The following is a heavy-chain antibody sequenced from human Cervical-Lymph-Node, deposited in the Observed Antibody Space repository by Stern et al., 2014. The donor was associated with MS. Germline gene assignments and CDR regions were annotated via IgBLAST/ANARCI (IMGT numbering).Heavy chain of an antibody. CDR1: GYTFSSYN. J-gene: IGHJ6*02. CDR2: MNPKSGTT. V-gene: IGHV1-8*01. D-gene: IGHD2-2*01. Sequence: QVQLVQSGAEVKQPGASVRVSCKASGYTFSSYNINWVRQAPGLGLEWMGWMNPKSGTTGSEQKFQGRVTLTTTTSTKTAYMELSSLRPEDTAVYYCARGHCSSDNCFDYYGLDVWGQGTAVTVSS. CDR3: ARGHCSSDNCFDYYGLDV.